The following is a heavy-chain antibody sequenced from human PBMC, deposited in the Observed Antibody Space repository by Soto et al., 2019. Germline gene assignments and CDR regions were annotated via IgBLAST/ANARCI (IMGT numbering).Heavy chain of an antibody. CDR2: ISTSGGNI. CDR3: AKFRIYSAFRNALDL. D-gene: IGHD2-15*01. V-gene: IGHV3-23*01. CDR1: GFTFSSFA. J-gene: IGHJ3*01. Sequence: EVQLLESGGGLVEPGGSLRLSCVASGFTFSSFAMSWVRQAPGKGLEWVSLISTSGGNIYYADSVRGRFTISRDNNNKTLFLQMNTLRADDTAVYYCAKFRIYSAFRNALDLWGRGTLVTVSS.